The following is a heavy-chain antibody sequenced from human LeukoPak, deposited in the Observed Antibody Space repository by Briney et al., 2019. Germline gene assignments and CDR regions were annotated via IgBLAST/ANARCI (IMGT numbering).Heavy chain of an antibody. Sequence: SSQTLSLTCTVSGGSISSGGYYWSWIRQPPGKGLEWIGYIYHSGSTYYNPSLKSRVTISVDRSKNQFSLKLSSVTAADTAVYYCARVLEHDAFDIWGQGTMVTVSS. V-gene: IGHV4-30-2*01. CDR1: GGSISSGGYY. CDR2: IYHSGST. J-gene: IGHJ3*02. CDR3: ARVLEHDAFDI. D-gene: IGHD1/OR15-1a*01.